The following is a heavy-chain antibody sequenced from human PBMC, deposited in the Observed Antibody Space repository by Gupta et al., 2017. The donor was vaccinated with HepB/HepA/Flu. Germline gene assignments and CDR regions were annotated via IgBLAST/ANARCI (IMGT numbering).Heavy chain of an antibody. CDR3: AKDLTVAAAKYYFDY. J-gene: IGHJ4*02. CDR2: IANDGRDK. Sequence: VQLVESGGGVLPPGRSLRLSCAASGFTFRSYGMHWVRQAPGKGLEWVAVIANDGRDKKSADSVKGRFTISRDNSKNTVYLQMNSLRLEDTAVYYCAKDLTVAAAKYYFDYWGRGTLVIVSS. D-gene: IGHD2-15*01. V-gene: IGHV3-30*18. CDR1: GFTFRSYG.